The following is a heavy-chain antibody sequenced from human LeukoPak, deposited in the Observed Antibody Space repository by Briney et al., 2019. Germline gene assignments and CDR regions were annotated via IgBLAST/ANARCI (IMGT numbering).Heavy chain of an antibody. J-gene: IGHJ4*02. Sequence: ASVKVSCKASGYTFTSYYMHWVRQAPGQGLEWMGIINPSGGSTSYAQKFQGRVTMTRDMSTSTVYMELSSLRSEDTAVYYCASGGGSYGGLDYWGQGTLVTVSS. CDR1: GYTFTSYY. V-gene: IGHV1-46*01. CDR3: ASGGGSYGGLDY. D-gene: IGHD1-26*01. CDR2: INPSGGST.